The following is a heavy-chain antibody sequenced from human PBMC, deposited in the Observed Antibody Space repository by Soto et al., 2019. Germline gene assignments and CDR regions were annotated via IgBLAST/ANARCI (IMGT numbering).Heavy chain of an antibody. Sequence: PGGSLRLSCAASGFNFADYALSWVRQAPGKGLEWVATISGIGGSTYLAASVKGRLSISRDNSKNTVSLLMNSLRAEDTAVYFCARGSSGYISSWYYFDYWGRGTLVTVSS. CDR2: ISGIGGST. D-gene: IGHD6-13*01. CDR3: ARGSSGYISSWYYFDY. J-gene: IGHJ4*02. V-gene: IGHV3-23*01. CDR1: GFNFADYA.